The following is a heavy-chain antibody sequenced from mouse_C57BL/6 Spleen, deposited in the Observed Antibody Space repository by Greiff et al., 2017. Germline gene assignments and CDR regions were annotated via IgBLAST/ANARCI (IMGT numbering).Heavy chain of an antibody. Sequence: EVQGVESGPELVKPGASVKISCKASGYSFTGYYMNWVKQSPEKSLEWIGEINPSTGGTTYNQKFKAKATLTVDKSSSTAYMQLKSLTSEDSAVYYCARWSTGDYWGQGTTLTVSS. CDR1: GYSFTGYY. CDR3: ARWSTGDY. D-gene: IGHD2-1*01. J-gene: IGHJ2*01. CDR2: INPSTGGT. V-gene: IGHV1-42*01.